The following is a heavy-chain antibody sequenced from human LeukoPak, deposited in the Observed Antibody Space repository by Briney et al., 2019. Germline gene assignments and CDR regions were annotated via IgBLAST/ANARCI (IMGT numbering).Heavy chain of an antibody. CDR2: IYTSGST. V-gene: IGHV4-61*02. J-gene: IGHJ2*01. D-gene: IGHD6-13*01. CDR3: ARVGSSSRYFDL. CDR1: GGSISSGNYY. Sequence: SQTLSLTCTVSGGSISSGNYYWSWIRQPAGKGLEWIGRIYTSGSTNYNPSLKSRVTISVDTSKNQFSLKLTSVTAADTAVYYCARVGSSSRYFDLWSRGTLVTVSS.